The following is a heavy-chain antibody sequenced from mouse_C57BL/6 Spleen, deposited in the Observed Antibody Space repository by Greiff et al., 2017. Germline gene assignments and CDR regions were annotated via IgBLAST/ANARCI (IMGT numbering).Heavy chain of an antibody. J-gene: IGHJ2*01. CDR3: AGLGQDGVYFDY. Sequence: VQLQQSGAELARPGASVKMSCKASGYTFTSYTMHWVKQRPGQGLEWIGYINPSSGYTKYNQKFKDKATLTADKSSSTAYMQLSSLTSEDSAVYYCAGLGQDGVYFDYWGQGTTLTVSS. CDR1: GYTFTSYT. V-gene: IGHV1-4*01. CDR2: INPSSGYT. D-gene: IGHD4-1*01.